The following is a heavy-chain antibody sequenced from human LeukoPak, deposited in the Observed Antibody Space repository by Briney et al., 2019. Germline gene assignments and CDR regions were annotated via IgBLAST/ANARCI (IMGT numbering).Heavy chain of an antibody. CDR2: ISSSSYI. CDR3: ARDPSEWLSPFDY. Sequence: GGSLRLSCAASGFTFSSYSMNWVRQAPGKGLEWVSSISSSSYIYYADSVKGRFTISRDNAKNSLYLQMNSLRAEDTAVYYCARDPSEWLSPFDYWGQGTLVTVSS. J-gene: IGHJ4*02. D-gene: IGHD3-3*01. V-gene: IGHV3-21*01. CDR1: GFTFSSYS.